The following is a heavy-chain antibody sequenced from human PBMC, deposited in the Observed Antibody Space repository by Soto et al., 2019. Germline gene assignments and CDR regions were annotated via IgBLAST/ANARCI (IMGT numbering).Heavy chain of an antibody. Sequence: QVQLVQSGTEVKKPGSSARVSCKASGGTFSNYVISWVRQAPGQGLEWMGGIIPLFGTTDYAKKFQGRIAITADESTTTVYMDLSSLRFEDTAVYFCEIDVGSGEGYVVWGQGTTVIVSS. J-gene: IGHJ6*02. V-gene: IGHV1-69*01. D-gene: IGHD3-10*01. CDR2: IIPLFGTT. CDR1: GGTFSNYV. CDR3: EIDVGSGEGYVV.